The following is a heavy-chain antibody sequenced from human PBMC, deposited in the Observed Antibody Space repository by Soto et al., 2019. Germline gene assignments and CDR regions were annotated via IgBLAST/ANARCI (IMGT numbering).Heavy chain of an antibody. Sequence: QVQLVESGGGVVQPGRSLRLSCAASGFSFSNCGMHWVRQAPGKGLEWMAAISSDGSDKYYSESVKGRFTISRDNSKNTLFLQMNSLRVEDTAVYYCEKGSEVARQELDYWGQGTLVTVSS. J-gene: IGHJ4*02. V-gene: IGHV3-30*18. D-gene: IGHD2-15*01. CDR1: GFSFSNCG. CDR2: ISSDGSDK. CDR3: EKGSEVARQELDY.